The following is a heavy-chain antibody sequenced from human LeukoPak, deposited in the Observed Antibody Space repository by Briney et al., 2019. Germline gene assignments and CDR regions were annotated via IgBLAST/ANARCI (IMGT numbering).Heavy chain of an antibody. CDR1: GFTFSTYA. D-gene: IGHD2-2*01. CDR3: ASCSSTNCY. CDR2: IGGSGGST. J-gene: IGHJ4*02. Sequence: GGSLRLSCAASGFTFSTYAMTWVRQAPGKGLEWVSAIGGSGGSTFYADSVKGRFTISRDSSKNALYLQMNSLRAEDTAVYYCASCSSTNCYWGQGTLVTVSS. V-gene: IGHV3-23*01.